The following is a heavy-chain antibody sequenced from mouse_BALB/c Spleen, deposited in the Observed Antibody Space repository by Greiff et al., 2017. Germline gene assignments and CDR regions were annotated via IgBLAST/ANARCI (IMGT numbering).Heavy chain of an antibody. J-gene: IGHJ4*01. CDR1: GFTFTDYY. Sequence: EVMLVESGGGLVQPGGSLRLSCATSGFTFTDYYMSWVRQPPGKALEWLGFIRNKANGYTTEYSASVKGRFTISRDNSQSILYLQMNTLRAEDSATYYCARAPYGNYDYAMDYWGQGTSVTVSS. V-gene: IGHV7-3*02. CDR2: IRNKANGYTT. D-gene: IGHD2-10*02. CDR3: ARAPYGNYDYAMDY.